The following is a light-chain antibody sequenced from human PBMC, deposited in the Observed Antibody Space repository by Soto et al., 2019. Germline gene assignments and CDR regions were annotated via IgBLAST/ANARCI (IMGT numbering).Light chain of an antibody. CDR3: CSYAGPSTRYV. J-gene: IGLJ1*01. V-gene: IGLV2-23*02. CDR2: DVS. CDR1: SSDVGYYNL. Sequence: QSALTQPASVSGSPGQSITISCTGTSSDVGYYNLVSWNQHHPGKAPKLMIYDVSKRPSGVSNRFSGSKSGNTASLTISGLQAEDESDYYCCSYAGPSTRYVFGTGTKLTVL.